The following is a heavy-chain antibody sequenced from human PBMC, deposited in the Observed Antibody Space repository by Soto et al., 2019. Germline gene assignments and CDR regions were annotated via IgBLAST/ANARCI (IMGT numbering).Heavy chain of an antibody. CDR2: ISHSGTS. D-gene: IGHD3-9*01. CDR3: ARVVLTITRGAFDA. Sequence: QVQLQESGPGLVKPSGTLSLTCAVSGGSISSSHWWAWVRQSPGKGLAYSGEISHSGTSNSNPSLKSRVTLSVDKSKNHFSLTLTSVTAADTAVYYCARVVLTITRGAFDAWGQGTLVIVSS. J-gene: IGHJ3*01. V-gene: IGHV4-4*02. CDR1: GGSISSSHW.